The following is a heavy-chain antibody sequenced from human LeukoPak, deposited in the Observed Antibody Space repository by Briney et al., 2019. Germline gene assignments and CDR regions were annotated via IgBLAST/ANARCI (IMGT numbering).Heavy chain of an antibody. D-gene: IGHD6-13*01. CDR2: ISGSGGTA. V-gene: IGHV3-23*01. J-gene: IGHJ4*02. CDR3: AKAGYTSSWPFDY. Sequence: GGSLKLSCGASGFTFSSNGMSWVRQAPGKGLEWVSAISGSGGTAYYADSVKGRFTISRDNSKNTLYLQMNSLRAEDTALYYCAKAGYTSSWPFDYWGQGTLVTVSS. CDR1: GFTFSSNG.